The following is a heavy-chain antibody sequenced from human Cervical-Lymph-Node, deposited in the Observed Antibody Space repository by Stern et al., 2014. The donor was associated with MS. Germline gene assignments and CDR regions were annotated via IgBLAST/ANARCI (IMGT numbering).Heavy chain of an antibody. Sequence: VQLVESGPGLVKPSETLSLTCTVSGGSISYYYWSWIRQPPGKGLEWIGYIYYSGSTNYNPSLKSRVTISVDTSKSHFSLRLSSVTAADTAVYYCARVMLSSYGMDVWGQGTTVTVSS. D-gene: IGHD2-8*01. J-gene: IGHJ6*02. CDR3: ARVMLSSYGMDV. CDR2: IYYSGST. V-gene: IGHV4-59*01. CDR1: GGSISYYY.